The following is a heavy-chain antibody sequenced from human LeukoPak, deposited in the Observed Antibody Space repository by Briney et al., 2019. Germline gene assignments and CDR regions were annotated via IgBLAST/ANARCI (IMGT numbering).Heavy chain of an antibody. J-gene: IGHJ4*02. CDR2: ISAYNGNT. Sequence: ASVKVSCKASGYTFTSYGISWVRQAPGQGLEWMGWISAYNGNTNYAQKLQGRVTMTTDTSTTTVYMELSSLKSDDTAVYHCARGNNYGSGSLFYGWGQGTLVTVSS. D-gene: IGHD3-10*01. CDR3: ARGNNYGSGSLFYG. CDR1: GYTFTSYG. V-gene: IGHV1-18*01.